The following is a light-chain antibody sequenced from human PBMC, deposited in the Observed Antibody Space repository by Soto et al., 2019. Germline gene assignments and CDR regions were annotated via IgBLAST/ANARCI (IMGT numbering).Light chain of an antibody. CDR1: QSINNY. CDR2: AAS. J-gene: IGKJ1*01. V-gene: IGKV1-39*01. Sequence: IQMTQSPSSLSASVGDRVTITCRARQSINNYLNWYQQKPGKAPKLLIYAASSLQGGVPSRFSGRGAGTDFTLTISSLQPEDFATYYCQQYGNYWTFGQGTKVDIK. CDR3: QQYGNYWT.